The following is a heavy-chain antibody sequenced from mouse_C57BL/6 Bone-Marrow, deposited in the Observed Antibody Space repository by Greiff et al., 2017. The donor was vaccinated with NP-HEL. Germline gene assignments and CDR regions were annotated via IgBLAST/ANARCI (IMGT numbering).Heavy chain of an antibody. CDR3: ARQLRRRAWFAY. J-gene: IGHJ3*01. V-gene: IGHV1-4*01. CDR1: GYTFTSYT. D-gene: IGHD3-2*02. Sequence: VQLQQSGAELARPGASVKMSCKASGYTFTSYTMHWVKQRPGQGLEWIGYINPSSGYTKYNQKFKDKATLTADKSSSTAYMQLSSLTSEDSAVYYCARQLRRRAWFAYWGQGTLVTVSA. CDR2: INPSSGYT.